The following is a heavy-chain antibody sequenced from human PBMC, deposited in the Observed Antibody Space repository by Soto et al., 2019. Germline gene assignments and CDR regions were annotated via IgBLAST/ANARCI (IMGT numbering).Heavy chain of an antibody. CDR2: ISGSGGST. CDR1: GFTFSTYW. V-gene: IGHV3-23*01. D-gene: IGHD6-19*01. J-gene: IGHJ4*02. CDR3: AKDLRVAVADTLFDY. Sequence: GGSLRLSCAASGFTFSTYWMSWVRQAPGKGLEWVSAISGSGGSTYYADSVKGRFTISRDNSKNTLYLQMNSLRAEDTAVYYCAKDLRVAVADTLFDYWGQGTLVTVS.